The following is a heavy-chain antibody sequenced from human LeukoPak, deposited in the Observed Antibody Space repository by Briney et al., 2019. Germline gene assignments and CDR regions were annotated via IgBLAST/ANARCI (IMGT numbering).Heavy chain of an antibody. CDR3: ARDTLGIGDYFDS. V-gene: IGHV1-18*01. CDR1: GYTFTSYG. Sequence: GASVKVSCKTSGYTFTSYGINWVRQAPGQGLEWMGWISGYNGDTHYAQRLQGRVTVTTDTSTSTAYLELRSLRSADTALYCCARDTLGIGDYFDSWGQGTLVTVSS. CDR2: ISGYNGDT. J-gene: IGHJ4*02. D-gene: IGHD3-10*01.